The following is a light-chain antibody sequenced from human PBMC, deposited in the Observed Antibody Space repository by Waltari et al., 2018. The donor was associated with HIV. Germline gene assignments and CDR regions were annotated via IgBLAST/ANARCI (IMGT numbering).Light chain of an antibody. V-gene: IGKV2-28*01. CDR3: MQALQTPLFT. CDR2: LGS. J-gene: IGKJ3*01. CDR1: QSLLHSNGYNY. Sequence: DIVMTQSPLSLPVTPGQPASISCRSSQSLLHSNGYNYLDWYLQKPVQSPQLLIYLGSNRASGVPDRFSGSGSGTDFTLKISRVEAEDVGVYYCMQALQTPLFTFGPGTIVDIK.